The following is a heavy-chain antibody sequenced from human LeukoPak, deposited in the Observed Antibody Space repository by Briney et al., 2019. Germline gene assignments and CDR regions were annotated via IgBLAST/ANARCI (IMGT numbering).Heavy chain of an antibody. Sequence: ASVKVSCKASGYTFTSYYMHWVRQAPGQGLEWMGIINPSGGSTSYAQKFQGRVTMTRDTSTSTVYMELSSLRSEDTAVYYCARARGIAVAGTFGAYYYYGMDVWGQGTTVTVSS. CDR3: ARARGIAVAGTFGAYYYYGMDV. CDR2: INPSGGST. CDR1: GYTFTSYY. D-gene: IGHD6-19*01. V-gene: IGHV1-46*01. J-gene: IGHJ6*02.